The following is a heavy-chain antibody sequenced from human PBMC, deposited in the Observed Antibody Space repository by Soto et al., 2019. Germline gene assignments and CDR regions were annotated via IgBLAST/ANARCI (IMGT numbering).Heavy chain of an antibody. J-gene: IGHJ5*02. CDR2: ISSSSSTI. V-gene: IGHV3-48*02. D-gene: IGHD2-15*01. CDR3: ARDPTFGGLLGWFDP. CDR1: GFTFSSYS. Sequence: PGGSLRLSCAASGFTFSSYSMNWVRQAPGKGLEWVSYISSSSSTIYYADSVKGRFTISRDNAKNSLYLQMNSLRDEDTAVYYCARDPTFGGLLGWFDPWGQGTLVTVSS.